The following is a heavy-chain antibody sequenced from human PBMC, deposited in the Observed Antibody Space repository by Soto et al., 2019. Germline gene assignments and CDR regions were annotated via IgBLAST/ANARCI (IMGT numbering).Heavy chain of an antibody. J-gene: IGHJ4*02. CDR1: GYTFTSYG. Sequence: GASVKVSCKASGYTFTSYGISWVRQAPGQGLEWMGWFSAHNGNTDYAQKFQGRVTMTTDTSTSTASMELRSLRSDDTAVYYCARGSYISSWYSLDYWGQGTLVTVSS. CDR2: FSAHNGNT. CDR3: ARGSYISSWYSLDY. D-gene: IGHD6-13*01. V-gene: IGHV1-18*04.